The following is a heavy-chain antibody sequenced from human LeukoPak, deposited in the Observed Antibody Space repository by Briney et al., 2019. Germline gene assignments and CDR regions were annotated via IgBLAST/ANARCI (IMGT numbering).Heavy chain of an antibody. CDR2: IYYSGNT. CDR3: AGPCIAAAGYFDY. CDR1: GGSISSSTYY. D-gene: IGHD6-13*01. V-gene: IGHV4-39*01. Sequence: SETLSLTCAVSGGSISSSTYYWGWIRQPPGKGLEWIGTIYYSGNTYYTPSLKSRVTISGDTSKNQFSLKLTSVTAADTAVYYCAGPCIAAAGYFDYWGQGTLVTVSS. J-gene: IGHJ4*02.